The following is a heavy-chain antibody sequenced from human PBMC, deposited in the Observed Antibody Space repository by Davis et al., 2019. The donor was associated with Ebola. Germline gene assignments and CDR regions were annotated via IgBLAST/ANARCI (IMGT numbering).Heavy chain of an antibody. CDR2: ISHSGSA. V-gene: IGHV4-34*01. Sequence: SETLSLTCAVSGGSFNDYYWSWIRQPPGKGLEWIGEISHSGSADYSPSVNSRVTLSVDTSKNQFSLKLESVTAADTAVYYCARDSSGRYGDSLDIWGQGTMVTVSS. J-gene: IGHJ3*02. D-gene: IGHD4-17*01. CDR3: ARDSSGRYGDSLDI. CDR1: GGSFNDYY.